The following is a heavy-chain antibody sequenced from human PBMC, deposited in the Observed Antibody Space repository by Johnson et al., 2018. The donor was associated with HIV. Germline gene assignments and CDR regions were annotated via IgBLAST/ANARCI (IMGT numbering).Heavy chain of an antibody. CDR3: ARVRGMVRGSNDAFDI. Sequence: QVQLVESGGGVVQPGRSLGLSCTASGFTFSRNAMHWVLQPPGKGLEWVAVISFDGTNKHYGDSVRGRFTISRDNSKNTLYLQMNSLRAEDTAVHYCARVRGMVRGSNDAFDIWGPGTMVTVSS. J-gene: IGHJ3*02. CDR1: GFTFSRNA. V-gene: IGHV3-30*04. D-gene: IGHD3-10*01. CDR2: ISFDGTNK.